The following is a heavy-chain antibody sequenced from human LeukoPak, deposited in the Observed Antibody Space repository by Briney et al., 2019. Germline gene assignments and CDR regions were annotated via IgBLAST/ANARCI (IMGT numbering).Heavy chain of an antibody. CDR3: ARWGIAVAGYYFDY. D-gene: IGHD6-19*01. V-gene: IGHV1-69*06. Sequence: SVRVSCKASGGTFSSYAISWVRQAPGQGLEWMGGIIPIFGTANYAQKFQGRVTITADKSTSTAYMELSSLRSEDTAVYYCARWGIAVAGYYFDYWGQGTLVTVSS. CDR1: GGTFSSYA. J-gene: IGHJ4*02. CDR2: IIPIFGTA.